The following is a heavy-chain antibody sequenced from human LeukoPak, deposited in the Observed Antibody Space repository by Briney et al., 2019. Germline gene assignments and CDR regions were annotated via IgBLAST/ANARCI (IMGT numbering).Heavy chain of an antibody. Sequence: GGSLRLSXTASGFTFGDYAMSWFRQAPGKGLEWVGFIRRKAYSEATQYAASVKGRFTISRDDSKSIAYLQMNSLKTEDTAVYYCTRSDCGGDNAFDIWGQGRMVTVSS. CDR3: TRSDCGGDNAFDI. CDR2: IRRKAYSEAT. J-gene: IGHJ3*02. V-gene: IGHV3-49*03. D-gene: IGHD2-21*02. CDR1: GFTFGDYA.